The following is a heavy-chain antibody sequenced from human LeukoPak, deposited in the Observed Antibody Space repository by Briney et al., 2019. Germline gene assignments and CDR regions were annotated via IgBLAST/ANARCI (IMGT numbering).Heavy chain of an antibody. Sequence: LTGGSLRLSCAASGFTFSSYSMNWVRQAPGKGLEWVSYISSSSSTMYYADSVKGRFTISRDNAKNSLYLQMNSLRDEDTAVYYCARDDTGYDSSGYSYYWGQGTLVTVSS. CDR2: ISSSSSTM. CDR1: GFTFSSYS. J-gene: IGHJ4*02. D-gene: IGHD3-22*01. V-gene: IGHV3-48*02. CDR3: ARDDTGYDSSGYSYY.